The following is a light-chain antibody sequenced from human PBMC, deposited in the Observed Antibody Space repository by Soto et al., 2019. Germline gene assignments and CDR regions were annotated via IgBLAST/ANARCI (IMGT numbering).Light chain of an antibody. CDR3: QQYSAQSPWT. V-gene: IGKV1-5*03. CDR2: KGS. CDR1: QSIRSTW. Sequence: DVQMTQSPSTLSASVGDKVTITCRASQSIRSTWLAWFQQRTGKAPNVLIYKGSTLASGVSSRFSGSGSGTEYTLPISSLQPDDFATYYCQQYSAQSPWTFGQGTKVE. J-gene: IGKJ1*01.